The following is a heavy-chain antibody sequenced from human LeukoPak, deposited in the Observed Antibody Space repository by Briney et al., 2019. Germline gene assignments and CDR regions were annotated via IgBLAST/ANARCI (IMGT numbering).Heavy chain of an antibody. CDR3: AKGPYQLLINNWFDP. J-gene: IGHJ5*02. D-gene: IGHD2-2*01. CDR2: ISYDGSNK. V-gene: IGHV3-30*18. Sequence: GGSLRLSCAASGFTFSCYGMHWVRQAPGKGLEWVAVISYDGSNKYYADSVKGRFTISRDNSKNTLYLQMNSLRAEDTAVYYCAKGPYQLLINNWFDPWGQGTLVTVSS. CDR1: GFTFSCYG.